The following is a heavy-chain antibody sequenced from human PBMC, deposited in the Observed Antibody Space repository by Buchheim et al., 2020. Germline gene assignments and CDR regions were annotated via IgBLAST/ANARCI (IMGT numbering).Heavy chain of an antibody. CDR2: ISYDGSNK. V-gene: IGHV3-30*04. Sequence: QVQLVESGGGVVQPGRSLRLSCAASGFTFSSYAMHWVRQAPGKGLEWVAVISYDGSNKYYADSVKGRFTISRDNSKNTLYLQMNSLRAEDTAVYYCARGEHGRVAAFDYWGQGT. CDR1: GFTFSSYA. CDR3: ARGEHGRVAAFDY. J-gene: IGHJ4*02. D-gene: IGHD1/OR15-1a*01.